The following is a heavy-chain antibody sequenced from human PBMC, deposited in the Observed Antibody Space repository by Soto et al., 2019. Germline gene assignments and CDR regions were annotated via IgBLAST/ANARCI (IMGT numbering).Heavy chain of an antibody. V-gene: IGHV4-30-4*08. CDR2: IYHSRIT. CDR3: ASDQAVVMPVVWDV. D-gene: IGHD2-15*01. Sequence: QVQLQESGPGLVKPSQTLSLTCTVSGGSITSGDDYWSWIRQPPGKALEWIGYIYHSRITNYNPSLKSRVTISADTSENQLSLKLSSVTAADTAAYFCASDQAVVMPVVWDVWGQGTTVIVSS. CDR1: GGSITSGDDY. J-gene: IGHJ6*02.